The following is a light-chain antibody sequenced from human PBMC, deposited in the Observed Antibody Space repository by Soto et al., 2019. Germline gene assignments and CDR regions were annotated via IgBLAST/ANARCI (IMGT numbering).Light chain of an antibody. Sequence: DIQMTQSPSALSASVGDRATITCRASQSISSWLAWYQQKPGKAPKLLIYDASTLQSGVPSRCSGSGSGTEFTLTISNLQPDDFATYYCQQYESYSPWTFGQGTKVDIK. J-gene: IGKJ1*01. CDR1: QSISSW. CDR3: QQYESYSPWT. V-gene: IGKV1-5*01. CDR2: DAS.